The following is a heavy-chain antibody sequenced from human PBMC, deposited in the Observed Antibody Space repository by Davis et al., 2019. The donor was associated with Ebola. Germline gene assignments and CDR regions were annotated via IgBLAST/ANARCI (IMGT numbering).Heavy chain of an antibody. CDR3: ARMQTGTMSWYFDL. J-gene: IGHJ2*01. CDR2: INAGNGNT. Sequence: ASVKVSCKASGYTFTSYAMHWVRQAPGQRLEWMGWINAGNGNTKYSQKFQGRVTITRDTSASTAYMELSSLRSEDTAVYYCARMQTGTMSWYFDLWGRGTLVTVSS. D-gene: IGHD3-10*02. V-gene: IGHV1-3*01. CDR1: GYTFTSYA.